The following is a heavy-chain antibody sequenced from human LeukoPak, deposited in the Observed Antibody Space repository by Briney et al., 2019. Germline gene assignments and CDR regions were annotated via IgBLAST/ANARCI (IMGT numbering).Heavy chain of an antibody. CDR1: GFTFSSYG. J-gene: IGHJ4*02. Sequence: PGGSLRLSCAASGFTFSSYGMHWVRQAPGKGLEWVAVISYDGSNKYYADSVKGRFTISRDNSKNTLYLQMNSLRAEDTAVYYCAKAHTRYYDILTGYYNYWGQGTLVTVSS. V-gene: IGHV3-30*18. D-gene: IGHD3-9*01. CDR2: ISYDGSNK. CDR3: AKAHTRYYDILTGYYNY.